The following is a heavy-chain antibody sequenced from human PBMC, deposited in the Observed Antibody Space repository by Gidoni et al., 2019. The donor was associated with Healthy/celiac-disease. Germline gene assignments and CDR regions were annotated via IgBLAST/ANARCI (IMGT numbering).Heavy chain of an antibody. J-gene: IGHJ6*02. D-gene: IGHD6-13*01. CDR3: ARMRGAAALYGMDV. Sequence: QVQLGQSGAGVKKPGSSVKVSCKPSGGTCSSYAISWVRQAPGQGLEWMGGIIPIFGTANYTQKFQGRVTITADESTSTAYMELSSLRSEDTAVYYCARMRGAAALYGMDVWGQGTTVTVSS. V-gene: IGHV1-69*01. CDR1: GGTCSSYA. CDR2: IIPIFGTA.